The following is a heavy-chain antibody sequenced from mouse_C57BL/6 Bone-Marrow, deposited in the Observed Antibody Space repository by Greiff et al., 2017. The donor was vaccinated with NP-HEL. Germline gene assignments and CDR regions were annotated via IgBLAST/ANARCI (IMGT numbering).Heavy chain of an antibody. J-gene: IGHJ2*01. Sequence: VQLQQSGAELARPGASVKLSCKASGYTFTSYGISWVKQRTGQGLEWIGEIYPRSGNTYYNEKFKGKATLTADKSSSTAYMELRSLTSEDAAVYFCARSRALLLRTVDYWGQGTTLTVSS. CDR3: ARSRALLLRTVDY. CDR2: IYPRSGNT. V-gene: IGHV1-81*01. D-gene: IGHD1-1*01. CDR1: GYTFTSYG.